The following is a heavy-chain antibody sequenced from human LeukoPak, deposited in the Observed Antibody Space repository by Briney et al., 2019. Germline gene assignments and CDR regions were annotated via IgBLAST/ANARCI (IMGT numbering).Heavy chain of an antibody. J-gene: IGHJ3*02. CDR3: ARDRRRELLHAFDI. CDR1: VGTNSRNY. D-gene: IGHD1-26*01. CDR2: IDYSGST. Sequence: PSETLSLTCTVSVGTNSRNYWSRIRQPPAKALECIAYIDYSGSTNYNPSLKSRLTISVDASKDQFSLKLSSVTAADTAVYYCARDRRRELLHAFDIWGQGTMVTVSS. V-gene: IGHV4-59*01.